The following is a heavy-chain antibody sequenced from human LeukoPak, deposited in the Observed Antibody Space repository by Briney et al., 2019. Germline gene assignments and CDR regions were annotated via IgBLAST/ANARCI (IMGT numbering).Heavy chain of an antibody. Sequence: GGSLRLSCVASGFTVSSKYMSWVRQAPGKGLEWVSVIYSGGSTYHGESVKGRFTISRDNSKNTVYLQMNALRAEDSAVYYCARGTVWRLGSYGLDVWGQGTTVTVSS. CDR2: IYSGGST. D-gene: IGHD3-16*01. CDR3: ARGTVWRLGSYGLDV. V-gene: IGHV3-53*01. CDR1: GFTVSSKY. J-gene: IGHJ6*02.